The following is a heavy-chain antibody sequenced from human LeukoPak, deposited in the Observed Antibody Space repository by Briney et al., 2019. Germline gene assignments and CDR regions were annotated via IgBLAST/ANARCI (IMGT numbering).Heavy chain of an antibody. D-gene: IGHD5-18*01. CDR1: GFTVSSNY. CDR2: IYSGGST. V-gene: IGHV3-53*01. J-gene: IGHJ6*02. CDR3: ARLRYSYGYYYGMDV. Sequence: PGGSLRLSCAASGFTVSSNYMSWVRQAPGKGLEWVSVIYSGGSTYYADSVKGRFTISRDNSKNTLYLQMNSLRAEDTAVYCCARLRYSYGYYYGMDVWGQGTTVTVSS.